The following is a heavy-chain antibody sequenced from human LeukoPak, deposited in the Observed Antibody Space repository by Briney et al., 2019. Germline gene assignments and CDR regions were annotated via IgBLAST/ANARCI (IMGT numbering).Heavy chain of an antibody. V-gene: IGHV7-4-1*02. CDR3: ARDWAVVAATPMDY. Sequence: ASVKVSCKASGYVFTSYAMSWVRQAPGQGLEWMGWINTNTGNPTYAQGFTGRFVFSLDTSVSTAYLQISSLKAEDTAVYYCARDWAVVAATPMDYWGQRTLVTVSS. D-gene: IGHD2-15*01. CDR1: GYVFTSYA. J-gene: IGHJ4*02. CDR2: INTNTGNP.